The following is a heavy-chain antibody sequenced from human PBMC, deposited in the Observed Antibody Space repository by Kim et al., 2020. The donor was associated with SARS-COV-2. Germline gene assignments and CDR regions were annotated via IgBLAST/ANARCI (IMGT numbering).Heavy chain of an antibody. J-gene: IGHJ6*02. CDR3: ARQYYYGSGRKYYGMDV. D-gene: IGHD3-10*01. Sequence: GESLKISCKGSGYSFTSYWISWVRQMPGKGLEWMGRIDPSDSYTNYSPSFQGHVTISADKSISTAYLQWSSLKASDTAMYYCARQYYYGSGRKYYGMDVWGQGTTVTVSS. CDR1: GYSFTSYW. CDR2: IDPSDSYT. V-gene: IGHV5-10-1*01.